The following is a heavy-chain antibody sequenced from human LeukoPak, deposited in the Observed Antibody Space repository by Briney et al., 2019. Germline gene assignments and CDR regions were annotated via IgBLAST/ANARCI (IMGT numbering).Heavy chain of an antibody. Sequence: GASVKVSCKASGYTFTGSYFHWVRQAPGQGLEWMGWINPNTAGTNYAQKFLGRVTLTWDSSISTAYMELNRLTSDDTAVYYCATSDGDYTEGYYYYMGVWGKGTSVTVSS. D-gene: IGHD4-17*01. CDR3: ATSDGDYTEGYYYYMGV. CDR2: INPNTAGT. V-gene: IGHV1-2*02. CDR1: GYTFTGSY. J-gene: IGHJ6*03.